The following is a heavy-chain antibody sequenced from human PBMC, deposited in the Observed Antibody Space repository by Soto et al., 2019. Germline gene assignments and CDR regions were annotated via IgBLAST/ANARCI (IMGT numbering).Heavy chain of an antibody. J-gene: IGHJ5*02. V-gene: IGHV3-13*01. D-gene: IGHD3-10*01. Sequence: EVQLVESGGGLVQPGGSLRISCAASGFTFSDYHMHWVRQAAGKGLEWVSAIDTSGHTFYLGSVRGRFTVSRDDPRSSFYLQMSNLRPEDTAVYYCARLEIIGVNFFEHWGRGVLVTVSS. CDR1: GFTFSDYH. CDR2: IDTSGHT. CDR3: ARLEIIGVNFFEH.